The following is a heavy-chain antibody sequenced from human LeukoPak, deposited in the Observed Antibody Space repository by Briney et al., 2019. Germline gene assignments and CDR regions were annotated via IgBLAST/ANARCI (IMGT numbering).Heavy chain of an antibody. J-gene: IGHJ6*03. CDR3: ARDSFGYSYGYYYYMDV. D-gene: IGHD5-18*01. V-gene: IGHV4-39*07. CDR1: GGSISSSSYY. Sequence: PSETLSPTCTVSGGSISSSSYYWGWIRQPPGKGLEWIGSIYYSGSTYYNPSLKSRVTISVDTSKNQFSLKLSSVTAADTAVYYCARDSFGYSYGYYYYMDVWGKGTTVTVSS. CDR2: IYYSGST.